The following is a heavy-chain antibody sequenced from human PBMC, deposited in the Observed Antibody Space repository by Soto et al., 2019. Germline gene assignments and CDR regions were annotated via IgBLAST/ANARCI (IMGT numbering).Heavy chain of an antibody. CDR1: GFTFSIYA. J-gene: IGHJ4*02. Sequence: GGSLRLSCAASGFTFSIYAMSWVRQAPGKGLEWVSAISGSGGSTYYADSVKGRFTISRDNSKNTLYLQMNSLRAEDTAVYYCAKSHEFGVVILYYFDYWGQGTLVTVSS. CDR3: AKSHEFGVVILYYFDY. CDR2: ISGSGGST. D-gene: IGHD3-3*01. V-gene: IGHV3-23*01.